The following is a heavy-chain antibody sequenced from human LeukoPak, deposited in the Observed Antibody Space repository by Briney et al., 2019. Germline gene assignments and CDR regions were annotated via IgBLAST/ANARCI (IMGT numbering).Heavy chain of an antibody. J-gene: IGHJ6*02. D-gene: IGHD3-9*01. CDR1: GFTVSTHY. CDR3: TKDYCGKFCSAV. CDR2: ITKSGDST. V-gene: IGHV3-23*01. Sequence: PGGSLRLSCAVSGFTVSTHYMSWVRQAPGKGLEWVSTITKSGDSTYYVDSVKGRFTISRDNSKNTLYLQMNSLRAEDTAKYYCTKDYCGKFCSAVWGQGTTVTVSS.